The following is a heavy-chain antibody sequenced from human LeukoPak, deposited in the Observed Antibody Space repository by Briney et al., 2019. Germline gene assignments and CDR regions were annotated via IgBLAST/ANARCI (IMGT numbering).Heavy chain of an antibody. J-gene: IGHJ4*02. CDR1: GYSFTSYW. Sequence: GESLKISCKGSGYSFTSYWIGWVRQMPGKGLEWMGIIYPGDSDTRYSPSFQGQVTISADKSISTAHLQWSSLKASDTAIYYCARARGYFDWLLSFYFDYWGQGTLVTVSS. CDR3: ARARGYFDWLLSFYFDY. V-gene: IGHV5-51*01. D-gene: IGHD3-9*01. CDR2: IYPGDSDT.